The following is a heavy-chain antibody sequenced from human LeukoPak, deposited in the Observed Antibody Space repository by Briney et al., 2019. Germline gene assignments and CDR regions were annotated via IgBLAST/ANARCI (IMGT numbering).Heavy chain of an antibody. J-gene: IGHJ6*03. CDR3: ASRYCSGGSCPYYYYYYMDV. CDR1: GFTFSSYG. CDR2: ISYDGSNK. D-gene: IGHD2-15*01. V-gene: IGHV3-30*03. Sequence: GGSLRLSCAASGFTFSSYGIHWVRQAPGKGLEWVAVISYDGSNKYYADSVKGRFTISRDNSKNTLYLQMNSLRAEDTAVYYCASRYCSGGSCPYYYYYYMDVWGKGTTVTVSS.